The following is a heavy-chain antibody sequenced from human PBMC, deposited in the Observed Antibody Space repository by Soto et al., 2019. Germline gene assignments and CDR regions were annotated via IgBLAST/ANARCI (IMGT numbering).Heavy chain of an antibody. V-gene: IGHV1-46*02. Sequence: GTPAKVSSEAPRGTFNSKSMCWVRQSPGQGLEWMGIINPSGGSTSYAQKFQGRVTMTRDTSTSTVYMELSRLRSDDTAVYYCARDRDYGSGSFDYWGQGTLVTVSS. J-gene: IGHJ4*02. CDR2: INPSGGST. CDR1: RGTFNSKS. D-gene: IGHD3-10*01. CDR3: ARDRDYGSGSFDY.